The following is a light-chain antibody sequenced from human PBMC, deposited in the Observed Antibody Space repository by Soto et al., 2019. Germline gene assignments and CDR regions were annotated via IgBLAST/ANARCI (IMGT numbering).Light chain of an antibody. CDR3: QQYKSWPL. CDR1: QSVSID. J-gene: IGKJ3*01. V-gene: IGKV3-15*01. CDR2: GAS. Sequence: EIVMTQSPATLSVSPGERATLSCRASQSVSIDLAWYQQKPGQAPRLLIYGASTRATGIPARFSGSGSGTEFTLTISSLQSEDFAVYYCQQYKSWPLFGPGTKVDIK.